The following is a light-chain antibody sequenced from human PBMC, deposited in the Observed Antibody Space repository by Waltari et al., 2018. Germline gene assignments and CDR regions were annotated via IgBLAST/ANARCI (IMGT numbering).Light chain of an antibody. V-gene: IGLV2-18*02. Sequence: QSALTQPPSVSGSPGQSVTLSRTGTSSDVGGYNRVSWCQQPPGTAPKIVIYEFTNRPSGVPDRFAGSKSGNTASLTISGLQADDEADYYCSSYTSRTSWVFGGGTKLTVL. CDR3: SSYTSRTSWV. J-gene: IGLJ3*02. CDR1: SSDVGGYNR. CDR2: EFT.